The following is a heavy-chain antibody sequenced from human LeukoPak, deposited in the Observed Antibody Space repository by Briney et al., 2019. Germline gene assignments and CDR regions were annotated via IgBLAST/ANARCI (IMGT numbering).Heavy chain of an antibody. J-gene: IGHJ6*03. CDR1: GFTFSSYE. V-gene: IGHV3-48*03. CDR2: ISSSGSTI. D-gene: IGHD6-13*01. Sequence: PGGSLRLSCAASGFTFSSYEMNWVRQAPGKGLEWVSYISSSGSTIYYADSVKGRFTISRDNAKNSLYLQMNSLGAEDTAVYYCARELAALTSSNYMDVCGKGTTVTVSS. CDR3: ARELAALTSSNYMDV.